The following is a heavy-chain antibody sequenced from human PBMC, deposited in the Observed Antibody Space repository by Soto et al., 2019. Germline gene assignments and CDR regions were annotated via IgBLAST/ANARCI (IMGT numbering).Heavy chain of an antibody. Sequence: SGPTLGNHTQTLTLTCTFSGFSLTNTGVTVGLIRQPPGKALEWLALVYWHDDKRYNPSLRNRLTIAKDTSKNRVVLTLANVGPVDTATYYCTHSHFEILTGPFDSWGRGTLVTVSS. CDR2: VYWHDDK. CDR1: GFSLTNTGVT. V-gene: IGHV2-5*01. J-gene: IGHJ5*01. D-gene: IGHD3-9*01. CDR3: THSHFEILTGPFDS.